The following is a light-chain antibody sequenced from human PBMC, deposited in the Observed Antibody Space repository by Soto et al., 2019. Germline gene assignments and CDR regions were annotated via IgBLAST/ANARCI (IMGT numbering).Light chain of an antibody. CDR1: SGDVGGYDY. Sequence: QSALTQPASVSGSPGQSIAISCTGTSGDVGGYDYVSWYQQHPDKAPQLMIYEVTKRPSWVSNRFSGSKSGNTASLTISGLQPEDEADYYCSSHTSGSTRVFGSGTKVTVL. CDR2: EVT. V-gene: IGLV2-14*01. CDR3: SSHTSGSTRV. J-gene: IGLJ1*01.